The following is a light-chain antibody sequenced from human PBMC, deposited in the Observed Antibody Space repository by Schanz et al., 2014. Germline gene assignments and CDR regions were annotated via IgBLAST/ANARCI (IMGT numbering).Light chain of an antibody. Sequence: QSVLTQPPSASGTPGQRVTISCSGSSSNIGSTTVNWYQQLPGTAPKLLIYSSNQRPSGVPDRFSGSKSGTSASLAISGLRSEDEADYYCAVWDDSLNAVLFGGGTKLTVL. CDR3: AVWDDSLNAVL. J-gene: IGLJ2*01. CDR1: SSNIGSTT. CDR2: SSN. V-gene: IGLV1-44*01.